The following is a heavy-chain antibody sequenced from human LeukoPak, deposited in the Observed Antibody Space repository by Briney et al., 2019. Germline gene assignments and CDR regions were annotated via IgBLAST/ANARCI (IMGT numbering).Heavy chain of an antibody. V-gene: IGHV3-64*01. CDR1: GFTFSSYA. D-gene: IGHD1-26*01. CDR3: AKSGSGTYY. CDR2: ISSNGGST. J-gene: IGHJ4*02. Sequence: GGSLRLSCAASGFTFSSYAMHWVRQAPGKGLEYVSAISSNGGSTYYANSVKGRFTISRDNSKNTLYLQMNSLRAEDTAVYYCAKSGSGTYYWGQGTLVTVSS.